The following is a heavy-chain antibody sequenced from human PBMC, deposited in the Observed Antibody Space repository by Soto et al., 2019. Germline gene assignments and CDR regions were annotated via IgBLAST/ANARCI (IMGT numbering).Heavy chain of an antibody. CDR1: GFTFSSYA. V-gene: IGHV3-23*01. Sequence: VGSLRLSCAASGFTFSSYAMSWVRQAPGKGLEWVSAISGSGGSTYYADSVKGRFTISRDNSKNTLYPQMNSLGAEDTAVYYCAKAGPAAIPFCAFDIWGQGTMVTVSS. D-gene: IGHD2-2*02. CDR2: ISGSGGST. CDR3: AKAGPAAIPFCAFDI. J-gene: IGHJ3*02.